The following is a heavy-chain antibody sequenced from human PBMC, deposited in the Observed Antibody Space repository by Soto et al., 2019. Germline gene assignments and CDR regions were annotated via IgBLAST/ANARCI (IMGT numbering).Heavy chain of an antibody. Sequence: LSLTCAVYGGSFSGYYWSWIRQPPGKGLEWIGEINHSGSTNYNPSLKSRVTISVDTSKNQFSLKLSSVTAADTAVYYCARGRVLVRGYYYYGMDVWGQGTTVTVSS. D-gene: IGHD6-6*01. CDR1: GGSFSGYY. V-gene: IGHV4-34*01. CDR3: ARGRVLVRGYYYYGMDV. J-gene: IGHJ6*02. CDR2: INHSGST.